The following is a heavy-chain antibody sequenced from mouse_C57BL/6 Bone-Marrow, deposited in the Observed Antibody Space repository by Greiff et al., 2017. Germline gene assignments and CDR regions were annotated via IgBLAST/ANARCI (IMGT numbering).Heavy chain of an antibody. CDR3: PRGDLGSGFAN. Sequence: VQLQQPGPELVKPGASVKFSCKASGYAFRSSGMNWVKQRPGKGLEWIGWLYPGDGGTNYNGKFKGKATLTEDNSSSTAYMQLSSLTAEDSAVYFCPRGDLGSGFANWDQGTLVSVAA. CDR2: LYPGDGGT. J-gene: IGHJ3*01. V-gene: IGHV1-82*01. CDR1: GYAFRSSG.